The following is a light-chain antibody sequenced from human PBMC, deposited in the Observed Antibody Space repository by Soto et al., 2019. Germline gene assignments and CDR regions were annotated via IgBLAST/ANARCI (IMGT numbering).Light chain of an antibody. J-gene: IGKJ1*01. CDR1: QSVRSSF. Sequence: EIVLTQSPGTLSLSPGERATLSCRASQSVRSSFLAWYQQKPGQAPRLLIYDASSRATGIPDRFSGSESGTVFTLTISRLEPEDFAVYYCQQYGSSPKTFGQGTKVEIK. CDR2: DAS. CDR3: QQYGSSPKT. V-gene: IGKV3-20*01.